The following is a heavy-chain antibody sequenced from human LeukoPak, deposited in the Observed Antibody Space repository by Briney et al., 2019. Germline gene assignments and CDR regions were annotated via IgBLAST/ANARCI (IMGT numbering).Heavy chain of an antibody. Sequence: ASVKVSCKASGGTFSSYVISWVRQAPGQGLEWMGGIIPVFGTANYAQKFQGRVTITADESTSTAYMELSSLRSEDTAVYYCARRRDGYDSFDYWGQGTLVTVSS. CDR1: GGTFSSYV. D-gene: IGHD5-24*01. CDR2: IIPVFGTA. V-gene: IGHV1-69*13. CDR3: ARRRDGYDSFDY. J-gene: IGHJ4*02.